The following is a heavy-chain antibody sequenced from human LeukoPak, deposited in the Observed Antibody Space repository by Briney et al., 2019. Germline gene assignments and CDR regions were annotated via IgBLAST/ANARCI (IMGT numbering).Heavy chain of an antibody. V-gene: IGHV3-74*01. J-gene: IGHJ4*02. D-gene: IGHD2-8*02. CDR2: ISSDGSRV. Sequence: AGGSLTLSCAASGFTFSDYWMHWVRQAPGKGLVWVSRISSDGSRVTYADSVKGRFTISRDNSKNTLYLQMNSLRAEDTAIYYCATYRQVLLPFESWGQGTLVTVSS. CDR1: GFTFSDYW. CDR3: ATYRQVLLPFES.